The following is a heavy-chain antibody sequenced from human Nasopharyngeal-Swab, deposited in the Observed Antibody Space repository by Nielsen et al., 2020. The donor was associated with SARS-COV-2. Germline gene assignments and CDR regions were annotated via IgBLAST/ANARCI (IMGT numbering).Heavy chain of an antibody. V-gene: IGHV3-33*01. Sequence: GESLKISCAASGFTFSSYGMHWVRQAPGKGLEWVAVIWYDGSNKYYADSVKGRFTISRDNSKNTLYLQMNSLRAEDTAVYYCARESTPHCSRTSCLTDYWGQGTRVTVSS. CDR1: GFTFSSYG. D-gene: IGHD2-2*01. CDR3: ARESTPHCSRTSCLTDY. CDR2: IWYDGSNK. J-gene: IGHJ4*02.